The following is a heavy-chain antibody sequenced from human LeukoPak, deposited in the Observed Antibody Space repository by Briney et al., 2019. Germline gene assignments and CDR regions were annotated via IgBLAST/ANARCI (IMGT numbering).Heavy chain of an antibody. V-gene: IGHV5-51*01. Sequence: PGASLQISCEGSGSIFSTYWIGWVRQLPGKRLEWMGIIYPRDSDIRYSPSFQGQVTISADKSISTPYLQWISLKASDTAIYYCARGSSGYWFDPWGQGTLVTVSS. CDR3: ARGSSGYWFDP. D-gene: IGHD6-19*01. J-gene: IGHJ5*02. CDR2: IYPRDSDI. CDR1: GSIFSTYW.